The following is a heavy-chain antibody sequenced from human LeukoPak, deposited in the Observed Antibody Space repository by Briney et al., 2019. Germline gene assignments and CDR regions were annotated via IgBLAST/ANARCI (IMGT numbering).Heavy chain of an antibody. D-gene: IGHD6-19*01. J-gene: IGHJ4*02. CDR2: ISGSGGST. Sequence: GGSLRLSCAASGFTFSSYAMSWVRQAPGKGLEWVSAISGSGGSTYYADSVKGRFTISRDNSKNTLYLQMNSLRAEDTAVYYCLKGRRDPEKYSSRWKYYFDYWGQGTLVTVSS. CDR1: GFTFSSYA. V-gene: IGHV3-23*01. CDR3: LKGRRDPEKYSSRWKYYFDY.